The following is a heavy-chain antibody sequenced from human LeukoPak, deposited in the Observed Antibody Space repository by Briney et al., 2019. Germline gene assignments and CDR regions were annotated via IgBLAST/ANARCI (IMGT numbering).Heavy chain of an antibody. V-gene: IGHV3-30*18. J-gene: IGHJ4*02. CDR2: ITYDGKDH. CDR3: AKDFFVSGSGTYSLDH. CDR1: GFTFSSYW. D-gene: IGHD3-10*01. Sequence: GGSLRLSCAASGFTFSSYWMSWVRQAPGKGLEWVAFITYDGKDHFYADSVRGRFTISRDTSKNTLYLQINSLRPDDTAVYYCAKDFFVSGSGTYSLDHWGQGTLVTVST.